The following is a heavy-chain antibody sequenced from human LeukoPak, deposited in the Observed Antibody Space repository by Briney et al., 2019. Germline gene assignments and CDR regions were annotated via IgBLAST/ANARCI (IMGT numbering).Heavy chain of an antibody. CDR2: ISSSSSYI. D-gene: IGHD6-19*01. Sequence: GGSLRLSCAASGFTFISYSMNWVRQAPGKGLEWVSSISSSSSYIYYADSVKGRFTIARDNAKNSLYLQMNSLRAEDTAVYYCARVATGYSSAYWGHGTLFTVSS. CDR1: GFTFISYS. CDR3: ARVATGYSSAY. V-gene: IGHV3-21*01. J-gene: IGHJ4*01.